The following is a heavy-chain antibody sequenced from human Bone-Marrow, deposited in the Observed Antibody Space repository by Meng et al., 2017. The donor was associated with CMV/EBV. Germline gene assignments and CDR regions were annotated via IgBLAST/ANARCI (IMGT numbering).Heavy chain of an antibody. Sequence: ASVKVSCKASGYTFTSYYTHWVRQDPGQGLEWMGIINPSGGSTSYAQKFQSRVTMTRDTSTSTVYMELSSLRSEDTAVYYCAREENYYGSGSYDYYYYYGMDVGGQGTTVTVSS. CDR1: GYTFTSYY. CDR3: AREENYYGSGSYDYYYYYGMDV. V-gene: IGHV1-46*01. D-gene: IGHD3-10*01. J-gene: IGHJ6*02. CDR2: INPSGGST.